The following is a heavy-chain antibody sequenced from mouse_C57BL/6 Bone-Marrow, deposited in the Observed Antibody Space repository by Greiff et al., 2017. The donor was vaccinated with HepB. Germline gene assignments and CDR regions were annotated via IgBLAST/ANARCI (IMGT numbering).Heavy chain of an antibody. CDR1: GYTFTSYD. CDR2: IYPRDGST. J-gene: IGHJ4*01. V-gene: IGHV1-85*01. Sequence: VQLQQPGAELVKPGASVKVSCKASGYTFTSYDINWVKQRPGQGLEWIGWIYPRDGSTKYNEKFKGKATLTVDTSSSTAYMELHSLTSEDSAVYFCARRETFWFYAMDYWGQGTSVTVSS. D-gene: IGHD2-2*01. CDR3: ARRETFWFYAMDY.